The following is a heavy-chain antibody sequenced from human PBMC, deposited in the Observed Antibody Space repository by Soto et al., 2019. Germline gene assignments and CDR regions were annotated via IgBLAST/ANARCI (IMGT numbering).Heavy chain of an antibody. J-gene: IGHJ4*02. V-gene: IGHV3-30*18. Sequence: QVQLVESGGGVVQPGRSLRLSCAASGFTFSSYGMHWVRQAPGKGLEWVAVISYDGSNKYYADSVKGRFTISRDNSKNTLYLQMNSLRAEDTAVYYCAKDGVALRFLEWLSKGGDYWGQGTLVTVCS. CDR2: ISYDGSNK. D-gene: IGHD3-3*01. CDR3: AKDGVALRFLEWLSKGGDY. CDR1: GFTFSSYG.